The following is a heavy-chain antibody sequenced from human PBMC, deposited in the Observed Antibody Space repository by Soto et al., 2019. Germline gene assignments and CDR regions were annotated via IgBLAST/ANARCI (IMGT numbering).Heavy chain of an antibody. CDR2: IYYSVST. D-gene: IGHD1-26*01. Sequence: SETLSLTCTVSGGSISSYYWSWIRQPPGKGLEWIGYIYYSVSTNYNPSLKSRVTISVDTSKNQFSLKLSSVTAADTAVYYCARDRATRVYSGSSTGYFDYWGPGTRVTVSS. CDR1: GGSISSYY. V-gene: IGHV4-59*01. J-gene: IGHJ4*02. CDR3: ARDRATRVYSGSSTGYFDY.